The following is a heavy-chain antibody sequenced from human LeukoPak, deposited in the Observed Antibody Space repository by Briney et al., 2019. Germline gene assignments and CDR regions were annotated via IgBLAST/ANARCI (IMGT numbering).Heavy chain of an antibody. CDR3: IPRDED. J-gene: IGHJ4*02. CDR1: GYTFTNWW. V-gene: IGHV3-7*01. Sequence: GGSLRLSCAASGYTFTNWWMNWVRQPPGKGLEWVANINEDGSQKYYADSVKSRFTISRDNAKNSVHLQMDSLRAEDTAFYYCIPRDEDWGQGILVTVSA. CDR2: INEDGSQK.